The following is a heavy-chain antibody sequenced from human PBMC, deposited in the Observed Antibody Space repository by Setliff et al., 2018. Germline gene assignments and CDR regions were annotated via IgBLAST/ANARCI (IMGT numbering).Heavy chain of an antibody. Sequence: PGGSLRLSCAASGFTFSDSAIHWVRQASGKGLEWVGRIRSKTNNYATAYAASVKGRFSISREDSENTAYLLMHSLTTEDTAVHYCTLDLLWFGELFHDSWGQGTLVTVSS. CDR3: TLDLLWFGELFHDS. J-gene: IGHJ5*01. CDR1: GFTFSDSA. V-gene: IGHV3-73*01. D-gene: IGHD3-10*01. CDR2: IRSKTNNYAT.